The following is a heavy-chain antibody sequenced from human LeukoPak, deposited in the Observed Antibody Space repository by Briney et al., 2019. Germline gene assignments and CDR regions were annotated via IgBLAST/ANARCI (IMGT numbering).Heavy chain of an antibody. CDR3: ASWGIPARSAPCSGGSCHSFNY. CDR2: INYSGST. CDR1: GVSISSGGHY. D-gene: IGHD2-15*01. V-gene: IGHV4-31*03. Sequence: MTSETLSLTCSVSGVSISSGGHYWSWIRQHPGKGLEWIGYINYSGSTYYNPSLKSRVTISVDTSQNQFSLKLSSVTAADTAVYYCASWGIPARSAPCSGGSCHSFNYWGQGTLVTVSS. J-gene: IGHJ4*02.